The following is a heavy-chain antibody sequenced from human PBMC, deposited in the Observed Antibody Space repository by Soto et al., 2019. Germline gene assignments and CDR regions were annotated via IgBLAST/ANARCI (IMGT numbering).Heavy chain of an antibody. V-gene: IGHV3-53*01. CDR2: IYTDGRT. Sequence: GGSLRLSCAASGFTFSSHCMTWVRQAPGKGLEWVSIIYTDGRTYHADSVKGRFTISRDNSLNTLYLQMNSLRAEDTAVYYCARDKGWYGNDYWGQGTLVTVSS. CDR1: GFTFSSHC. D-gene: IGHD6-19*01. CDR3: ARDKGWYGNDY. J-gene: IGHJ4*02.